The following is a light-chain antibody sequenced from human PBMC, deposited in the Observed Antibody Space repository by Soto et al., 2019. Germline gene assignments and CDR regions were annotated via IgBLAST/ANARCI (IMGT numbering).Light chain of an antibody. CDR3: CSYAVSSTYV. CDR2: EVS. CDR1: SSDVGSYNL. V-gene: IGLV2-23*02. Sequence: QSALTQPASVSGSPGQSITISCTGTSSDVGSYNLVSWYQQHPGKAPKLMIYEVSKRPSGVSNRFSGSKSGNTASLTISGLHAEDEADYYCCSYAVSSTYVFGTGTKLTVL. J-gene: IGLJ1*01.